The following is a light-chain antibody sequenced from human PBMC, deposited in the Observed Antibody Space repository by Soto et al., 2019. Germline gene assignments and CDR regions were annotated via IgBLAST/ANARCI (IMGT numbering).Light chain of an antibody. CDR3: QQRSSWPKVT. J-gene: IGKJ5*01. V-gene: IGKV3-11*01. CDR2: DAS. CDR1: QSVNSH. Sequence: EIVLTQSPATLSLSPGERVTLSCRTSQSVNSHLAWYQQKPGQAPRLLIYDASNRASGIPARFSGSGSGTYFTLSISSLEPEDFAVYYCQQRSSWPKVTFGQGTRLEIK.